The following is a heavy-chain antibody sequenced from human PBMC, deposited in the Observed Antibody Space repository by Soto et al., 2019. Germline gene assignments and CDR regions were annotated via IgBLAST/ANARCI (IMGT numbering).Heavy chain of an antibody. CDR1: GYTFTIYD. CDR2: MNPNSGNT. V-gene: IGHV1-8*01. D-gene: IGHD2-2*01. CDR3: ARGQYQLPSNYYYMDV. Sequence: GASVKVSCKASGYTFTIYDINWVRQATGQGLEWMGWMNPNSGNTGYAQKFQGRVTMTRNTSISTAYMELSSLRSEDTAVYYCARGQYQLPSNYYYMDVWGKGTTVTVSS. J-gene: IGHJ6*03.